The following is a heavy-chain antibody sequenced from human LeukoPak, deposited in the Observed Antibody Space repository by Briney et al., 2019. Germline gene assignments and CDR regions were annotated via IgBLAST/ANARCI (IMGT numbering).Heavy chain of an antibody. V-gene: IGHV3-74*01. CDR3: AKDLSTSWYYFDY. Sequence: GGSLRLSCAASGFTFSTYWMHWVRQAPGKGLVWVSLINSDGSSTNYADSVEGRFTISRDNAKNTLYLQMNSLRAEDTAVYYCAKDLSTSWYYFDYWGQGTLVTVSS. J-gene: IGHJ4*02. D-gene: IGHD6-13*01. CDR2: INSDGSST. CDR1: GFTFSTYW.